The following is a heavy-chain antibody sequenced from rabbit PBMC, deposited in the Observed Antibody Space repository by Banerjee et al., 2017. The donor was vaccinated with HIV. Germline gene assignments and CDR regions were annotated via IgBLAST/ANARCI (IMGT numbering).Heavy chain of an antibody. J-gene: IGHJ4*01. Sequence: QQQLVESGGDLFQPGGSLALTCTASGFSFSSSYYMCWVRQAPGKGLEWIGCIVAGSSGSTYYASWAKGRFTISRTSSTTVTLQMTSLTAADTATYFCARNAGGTYNLWGPGTLVTDS. V-gene: IGHV1S45*01. CDR3: ARNAGGTYNL. CDR2: IVAGSSGST. D-gene: IGHD8-1*01. CDR1: GFSFSSSYY.